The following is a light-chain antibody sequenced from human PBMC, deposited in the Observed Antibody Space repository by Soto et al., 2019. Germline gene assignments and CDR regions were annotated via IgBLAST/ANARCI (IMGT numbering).Light chain of an antibody. CDR2: AAS. CDR1: QSISTY. Sequence: DIQMTQSPSSLSASVGDTVTITCRASQSISTYLNWYQQKPGKAPKLLIYAASSLQTGVPSRFSGIGSGTDFTRTISSLQPDDFATYYCQQTFNTPRTFGQGTKVEIK. V-gene: IGKV1-39*01. CDR3: QQTFNTPRT. J-gene: IGKJ1*01.